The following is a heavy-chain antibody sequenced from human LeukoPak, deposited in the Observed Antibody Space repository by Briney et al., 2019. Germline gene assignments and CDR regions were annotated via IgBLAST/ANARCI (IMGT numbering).Heavy chain of an antibody. J-gene: IGHJ3*02. CDR3: AKGRSVAVAGTNAFDI. CDR1: GFTFSSYA. D-gene: IGHD6-19*01. CDR2: ISGSGGST. Sequence: GGSLRLSCAASGFTFSSYAMSWVRQAPGKGLEWVSAISGSGGSTYYADSVKGRFTISRDNSKNTLYLQMNSLRAEDTAVYYCAKGRSVAVAGTNAFDIWGQGTMVTVPS. V-gene: IGHV3-23*01.